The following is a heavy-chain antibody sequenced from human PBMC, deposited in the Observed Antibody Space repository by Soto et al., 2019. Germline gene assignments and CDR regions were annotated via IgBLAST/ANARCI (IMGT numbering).Heavy chain of an antibody. D-gene: IGHD3-10*01. CDR1: GGSISSGDYY. CDR3: ARDIGSYAYGEGY. V-gene: IGHV4-30-4*01. CDR2: IYYSGST. J-gene: IGHJ4*02. Sequence: SETLSLTCTVSGGSISSGDYYWSWIRQPPGKGLEWIGYIYYSGSTYYNPSLKSRVTISVDTSKNQFSLKLSSVTAADTAVYYCARDIGSYAYGEGYWGQGIQVTVSS.